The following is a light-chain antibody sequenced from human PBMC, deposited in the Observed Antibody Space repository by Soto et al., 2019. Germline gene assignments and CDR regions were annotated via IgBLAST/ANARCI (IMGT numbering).Light chain of an antibody. Sequence: SYELTQPPSVAVAPGQTAKITCGGNNIGSKSVHWYQQKPGQAPVVVVYDDSDRRSGIPERFSGANSGNTATLNTSRVEAGDEADYYRQVWGISIDPIYVFGTESKVT. J-gene: IGLJ1*01. V-gene: IGLV3-21*02. CDR3: QVWGISIDPIYV. CDR2: DDS. CDR1: NIGSKS.